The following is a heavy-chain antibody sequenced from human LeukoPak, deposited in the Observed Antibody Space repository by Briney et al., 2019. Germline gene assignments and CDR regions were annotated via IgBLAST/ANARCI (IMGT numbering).Heavy chain of an antibody. D-gene: IGHD2-15*01. V-gene: IGHV1-24*01. Sequence: AAQKLSCKVSGYTLTELSMYWVRQAPGKGLEWMGRFDPKDGVTIYAQKFQGRVTMTEDTSTDTAYMELSSLRSEDTALYYCAADSRWWSSFPSLAGWGQGTLVTV. CDR2: FDPKDGVT. J-gene: IGHJ4*02. CDR3: AADSRWWSSFPSLAG. CDR1: GYTLTELS.